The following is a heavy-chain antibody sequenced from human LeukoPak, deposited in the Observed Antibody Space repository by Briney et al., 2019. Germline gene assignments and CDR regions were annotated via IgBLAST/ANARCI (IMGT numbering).Heavy chain of an antibody. V-gene: IGHV4-39*01. J-gene: IGHJ5*02. CDR3: ARAGYYYDSKRKFDP. Sequence: PSETLPLTCTVSGGSISSSSYYWGWIRQPPGKGLEWIGSIYYSGSTYHNPSLKSRVTISVDTSKNQFSLKLSSVTAADTAVYYCARAGYYYDSKRKFDPWGQGTLVTVSS. CDR1: GGSISSSSYY. CDR2: IYYSGST. D-gene: IGHD3-22*01.